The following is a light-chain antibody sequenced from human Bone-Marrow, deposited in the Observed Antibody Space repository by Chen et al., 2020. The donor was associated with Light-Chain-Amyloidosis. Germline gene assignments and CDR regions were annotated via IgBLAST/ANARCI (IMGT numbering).Light chain of an antibody. CDR1: QTISSNY. Sequence: EIVLTQSPCTLSMSPGEGANLSCRASQTISSNYLNWYQQKFGQAPRLLIYGSSSRATGIPDRFTGSGSGTDFTLTINRLEPEDFAMYYCQQYGTSPLTFGGGTKVEIK. V-gene: IGKV3-20*01. CDR2: GSS. CDR3: QQYGTSPLT. J-gene: IGKJ4*01.